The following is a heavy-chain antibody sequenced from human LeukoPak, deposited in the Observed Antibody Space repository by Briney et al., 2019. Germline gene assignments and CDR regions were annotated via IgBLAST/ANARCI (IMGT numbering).Heavy chain of an antibody. V-gene: IGHV1-2*02. D-gene: IGHD3-22*01. Sequence: ASVKVSCKASGYTFTGYYMHWVRQAPGQGLEWMGWINPNSGGTNYAQKFQGRVTMTRDTSISTAYMELSRLRSDDTAVYYCARXAAPSPTYYYDSSGYRYWGQGTLVTVSS. J-gene: IGHJ4*02. CDR2: INPNSGGT. CDR1: GYTFTGYY. CDR3: ARXAAPSPTYYYDSSGYRY.